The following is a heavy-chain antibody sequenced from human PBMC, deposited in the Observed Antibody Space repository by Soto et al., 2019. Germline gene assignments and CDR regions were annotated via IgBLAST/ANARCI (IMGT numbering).Heavy chain of an antibody. CDR2: ISGSSHDT. CDR1: GFTFSDFY. J-gene: IGHJ4*02. Sequence: SGGSLRLSCAASGFTFSDFYMGWIRQAPGKGPEWLSYISGSSHDTNYADSVKGRFTISRDNAKNSVYLQINSLRVEDTAAYYCTREVRGAGYWGQGTLVTVSS. V-gene: IGHV3-11*06. CDR3: TREVRGAGY. D-gene: IGHD2-2*01.